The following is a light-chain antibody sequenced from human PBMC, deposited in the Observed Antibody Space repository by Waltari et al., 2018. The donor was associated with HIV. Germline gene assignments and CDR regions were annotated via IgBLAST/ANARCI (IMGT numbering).Light chain of an antibody. CDR3: AAWDDSLSGVV. CDR2: RNY. CDR1: SPTIGITY. J-gene: IGLJ3*02. Sequence: QSVLTQRPSPSGTPGPRVTISCSGRSPTIGITYIYWYPQLPGPAPKLLIFRNYQRPSGLPVRFSGSKSGTSAALAISGLRSEDEADYFCAAWDDSLSGVVFGEGTKLTVL. V-gene: IGLV1-47*01.